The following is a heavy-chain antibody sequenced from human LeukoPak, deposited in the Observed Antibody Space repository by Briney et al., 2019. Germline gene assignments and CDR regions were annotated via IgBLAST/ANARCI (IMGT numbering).Heavy chain of an antibody. J-gene: IGHJ4*02. CDR2: IRYDGSNK. CDR3: ASRRYYDILTGTDY. Sequence: GGSLRLSCAASGFTFSSYGMHWLRQAPGKGLEWVAFIRYDGSNKYYAASVTYRFTISRDNSKNTLYLQMSSLRAEDTAVYYCASRRYYDILTGTDYWGQGTLVTVSS. D-gene: IGHD3-9*01. V-gene: IGHV3-30*02. CDR1: GFTFSSYG.